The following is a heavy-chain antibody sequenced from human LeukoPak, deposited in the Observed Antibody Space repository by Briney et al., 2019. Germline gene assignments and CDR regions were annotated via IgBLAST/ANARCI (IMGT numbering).Heavy chain of an antibody. V-gene: IGHV4-59*01. CDR1: GGSIGSYY. CDR3: ARGLGGSSGCFGY. J-gene: IGHJ4*02. CDR2: IYYSGST. D-gene: IGHD6-19*01. Sequence: SETLSLTRTVSGGSIGSYYCGWIRQPPGKGLEWIGYIYYSGSTNYNPSLKSRVTISVDTSKNQLSLKLSSVTAADTAVYYCARGLGGSSGCFGYWGQATMLTVSS.